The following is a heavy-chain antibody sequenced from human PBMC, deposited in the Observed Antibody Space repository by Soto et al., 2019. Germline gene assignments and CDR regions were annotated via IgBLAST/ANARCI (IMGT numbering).Heavy chain of an antibody. J-gene: IGHJ4*02. CDR2: IYNSGST. D-gene: IGHD3-22*01. CDR1: GGSISSSNW. Sequence: SETLSLTCAVSGGSISSSNWWSWVRQPPGKGLEWIGEIYNSGSTNYNPSLKSRVTISVDKSKNQFSMKLSSVTAADTAVYYCARGPSGYYQGYFDYWGQGTMVTVSA. V-gene: IGHV4-4*02. CDR3: ARGPSGYYQGYFDY.